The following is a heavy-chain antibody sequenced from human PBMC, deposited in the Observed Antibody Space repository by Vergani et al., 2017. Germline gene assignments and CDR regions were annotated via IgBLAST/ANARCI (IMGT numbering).Heavy chain of an antibody. Sequence: QVQLQESGPGLVKPSETLSLTCTASGGSISSYYWSWIRQPPGKGLEWIGYIYYSGSTNYNPSLKSRVTISVDTSKNQFSLKLSSVTAADTAVYYCARGIYGDYVSYYGMDVWGQGTTVTVSS. CDR1: GGSISSYY. CDR3: ARGIYGDYVSYYGMDV. J-gene: IGHJ6*02. D-gene: IGHD4-17*01. CDR2: IYYSGST. V-gene: IGHV4-59*01.